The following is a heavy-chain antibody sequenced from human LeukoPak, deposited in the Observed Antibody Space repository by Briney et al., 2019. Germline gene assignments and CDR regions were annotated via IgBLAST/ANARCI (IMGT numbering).Heavy chain of an antibody. CDR2: IYYSGST. Sequence: PSETLSLTCTVSGGSISSYYWSWIRQPPGKXLEWIGYIYYSGSTNYNPSLKSRVTISVDTSKNQFSLKLSSVTAADTAVYYCARALRDSYYFDYWGQGTLVTVSS. D-gene: IGHD3-10*01. J-gene: IGHJ4*02. CDR3: ARALRDSYYFDY. CDR1: GGSISSYY. V-gene: IGHV4-59*01.